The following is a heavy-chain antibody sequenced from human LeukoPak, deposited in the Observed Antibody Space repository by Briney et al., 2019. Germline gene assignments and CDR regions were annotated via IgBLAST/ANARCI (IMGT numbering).Heavy chain of an antibody. D-gene: IGHD3-22*01. CDR1: GFTFSGSA. CDR2: IRSKANSYAT. Sequence: GRSLRLSCAASGFTFSGSAMHWVRQASGKGLEWVGRIRSKANSYATAYAASVKGRFTISRDDSKNTAYLQMNSLKTEDTAVYYCTSARPMIVVPNGYWGQGTLVTVSS. CDR3: TSARPMIVVPNGY. V-gene: IGHV3-73*01. J-gene: IGHJ4*02.